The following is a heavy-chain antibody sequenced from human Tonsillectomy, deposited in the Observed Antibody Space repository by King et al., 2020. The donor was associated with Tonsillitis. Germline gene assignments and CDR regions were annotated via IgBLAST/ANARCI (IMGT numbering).Heavy chain of an antibody. CDR2: IYYSGST. J-gene: IGHJ3*01. CDR1: GGSISSYY. V-gene: IGHV4-59*08. Sequence: QLQESGPGLVKPSETLSLACTVSGGSISSYYWNWIRQPPGKGLEWIGYIYYSGSTSYNPSLKSRVTISLDTSKKQFSLKLSSLTAADTAVFYCAVGSGYPPFEAFDVWGQGTMVTVSS. D-gene: IGHD3-22*01. CDR3: AVGSGYPPFEAFDV.